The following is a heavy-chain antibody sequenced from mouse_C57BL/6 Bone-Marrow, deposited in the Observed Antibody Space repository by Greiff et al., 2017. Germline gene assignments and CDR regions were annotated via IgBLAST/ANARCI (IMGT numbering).Heavy chain of an antibody. J-gene: IGHJ3*01. CDR1: GFSFNTYA. CDR2: IRSKSNNYAT. D-gene: IGHD6-1*01. V-gene: IGHV10-1*01. Sequence: EVMLVESGGGLVQPKGSLKLSCAASGFSFNTYAMNWVRQAPGKGLEWVARIRSKSNNYATYYADSVKDRFTISRDDSEIMLYLQRNNLKTEDTAMYYGVPLPFAYWGQGTLVTVSA. CDR3: VPLPFAY.